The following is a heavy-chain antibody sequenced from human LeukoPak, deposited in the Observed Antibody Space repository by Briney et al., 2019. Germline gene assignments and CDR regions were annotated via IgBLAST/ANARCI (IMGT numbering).Heavy chain of an antibody. CDR1: GFTSDDYG. J-gene: IGHJ4*02. CDR2: INWNGGST. V-gene: IGHV3-20*04. D-gene: IGHD6-13*01. CDR3: ARGWSSSWYFY. Sequence: GGSLRLSCAASGFTSDDYGMSWVRQAPGKGLEWVSGINWNGGSTGYADSVKGRFTISRDNAKNSLYLQMNSLRAEDTALYYCARGWSSSWYFYWGQGTLVTVSS.